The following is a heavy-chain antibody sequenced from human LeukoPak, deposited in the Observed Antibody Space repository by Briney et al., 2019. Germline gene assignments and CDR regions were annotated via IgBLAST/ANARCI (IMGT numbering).Heavy chain of an antibody. CDR3: ARVPRWYVIDY. J-gene: IGHJ4*02. CDR2: ISSSGSTI. CDR1: GFTFSSYE. D-gene: IGHD4-23*01. Sequence: GGSLRLSCAASGFTFSSYEMKWVRQAPGKGLEWVSYISSSGSTIYYADSVKGRFTISRDNAKNSLYLKMNSLRAEDTAVYYCARVPRWYVIDYWGQGTLVTVSS. V-gene: IGHV3-48*03.